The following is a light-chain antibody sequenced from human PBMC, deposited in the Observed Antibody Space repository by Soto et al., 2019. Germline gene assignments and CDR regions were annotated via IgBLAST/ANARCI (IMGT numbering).Light chain of an antibody. CDR1: SSDVGSYNL. CDR2: EAS. J-gene: IGLJ1*01. Sequence: QSVLTQPASVSGSPGQSITISCTGTSSDVGSYNLVSWYQQHPGKVPKIMIYEASKRSSGAPNRFSGSKSGNTASLTISGLQAEDEADYYCCSYAGRSTWGFGPGTKLTVL. CDR3: CSYAGRSTWG. V-gene: IGLV2-23*01.